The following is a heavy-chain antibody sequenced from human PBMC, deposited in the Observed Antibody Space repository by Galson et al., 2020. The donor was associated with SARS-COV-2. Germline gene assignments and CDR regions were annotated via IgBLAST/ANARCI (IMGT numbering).Heavy chain of an antibody. V-gene: IGHV4-34*01. J-gene: IGHJ3*01. CDR2: INHSGST. CDR3: ARGPGSFSPHAIDF. D-gene: IGHD3-10*01. Sequence: SQASETLSLTCAVYGGSFSGYYWSWIRQPPGKGLEWIGEINHSGSTNYNPSLKSRVTISGDTSKNQFSLKLRSVTAADTAVYYCARGPGSFSPHAIDFWGQGTLVTVSS. CDR1: GGSFSGYY.